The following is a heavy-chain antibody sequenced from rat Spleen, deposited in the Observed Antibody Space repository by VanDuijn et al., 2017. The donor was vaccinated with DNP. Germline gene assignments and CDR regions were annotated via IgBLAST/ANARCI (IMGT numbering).Heavy chain of an antibody. Sequence: QVQLKESGPGLVQPSQTLSLTCTVTGFSLTEYNVHWVRQPPGKGLEWMGVIWNSGGTRYDSSLKSRLTITKDTSKNQVFLKMNSLQTDDTGPYFCTSDSRKSSSFVYWGQGSLVTVSS. CDR2: IWNSGGT. CDR3: TSDSRKSSSFVY. CDR1: GFSLTEYN. D-gene: IGHD1-2*01. J-gene: IGHJ3*01. V-gene: IGHV2-41*01.